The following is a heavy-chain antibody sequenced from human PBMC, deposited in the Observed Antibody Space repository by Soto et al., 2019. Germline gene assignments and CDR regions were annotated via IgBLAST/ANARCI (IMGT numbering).Heavy chain of an antibody. D-gene: IGHD3-10*01. CDR1: GGSISSGDYY. Sequence: QVQLQESGPGLVKPSQTLSLTCTVSGGSISSGDYYWSWIRQPPGKGLEWIGYIYYSGSTYCNPSVKSRVTISVDTSKNQFSLKLSSVTAADTAVYYCARVFPDRGSGSYAYFDYWGQGTLVTVSS. CDR2: IYYSGST. J-gene: IGHJ4*02. CDR3: ARVFPDRGSGSYAYFDY. V-gene: IGHV4-30-4*01.